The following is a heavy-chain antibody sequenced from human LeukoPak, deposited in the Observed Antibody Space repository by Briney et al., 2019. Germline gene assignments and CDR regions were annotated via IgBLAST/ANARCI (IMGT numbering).Heavy chain of an antibody. Sequence: LGESLKISCKGSGYSFISYWIGWVRQMPGKGLEWMGIIYPGDSDIRYSPSFQGQVTISADKSISTAYLQWSSLKASDTAMYCCARQFHGSGTNDYWGQGTQVIVSS. CDR2: IYPGDSDI. CDR3: ARQFHGSGTNDY. CDR1: GYSFISYW. V-gene: IGHV5-51*01. D-gene: IGHD3-10*01. J-gene: IGHJ4*01.